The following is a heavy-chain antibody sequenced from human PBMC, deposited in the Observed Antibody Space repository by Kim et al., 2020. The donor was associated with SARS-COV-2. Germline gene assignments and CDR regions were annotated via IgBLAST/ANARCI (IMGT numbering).Heavy chain of an antibody. D-gene: IGHD1-26*01. J-gene: IGHJ4*02. CDR3: ARYNSGGSYDY. CDR2: T. Sequence: TNYAQKLQGRVTMTTDTSTSTAYMELRSLRSDDTAVYYCARYNSGGSYDYWGQGTLVTVSS. V-gene: IGHV1-18*01.